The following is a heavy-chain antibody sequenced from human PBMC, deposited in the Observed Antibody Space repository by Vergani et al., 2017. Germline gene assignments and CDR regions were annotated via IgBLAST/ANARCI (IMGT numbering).Heavy chain of an antibody. CDR3: AKGPSRYCSSTSCYRYFQH. V-gene: IGHV3-23*04. J-gene: IGHJ1*01. Sequence: VQLVESAGGVVQPGGSLRLSCAASGFTFSSYAMSWVRQAPGKGLEWVSAISGSGGSTYYADSVKGRFTISRDNSKNTLYLQMNSLRAEDTAVYYCAKGPSRYCSSTSCYRYFQHWGQGTLVTVSS. CDR1: GFTFSSYA. D-gene: IGHD2-2*01. CDR2: ISGSGGST.